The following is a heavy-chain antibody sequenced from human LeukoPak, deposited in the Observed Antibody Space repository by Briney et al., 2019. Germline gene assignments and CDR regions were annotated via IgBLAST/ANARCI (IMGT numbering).Heavy chain of an antibody. CDR2: IYYSGST. CDR1: GGSIRSYY. Sequence: SETLSLTCAVSGGSIRSYYWSWIRQPPGKGLEWIGSIYYSGSTNYNPSLKSRVTISLDTSKNQFSLRLSAVTAADTAAYYCAGVGAHHFDYWGQGTLVTVSS. CDR3: AGVGAHHFDY. V-gene: IGHV4-59*01. J-gene: IGHJ4*02. D-gene: IGHD1-26*01.